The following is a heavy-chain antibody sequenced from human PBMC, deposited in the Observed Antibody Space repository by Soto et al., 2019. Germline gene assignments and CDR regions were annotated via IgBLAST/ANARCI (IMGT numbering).Heavy chain of an antibody. V-gene: IGHV1-2*02. J-gene: IGHJ4*02. CDR3: AREAGWQRMVPYD. CDR1: GYTFSGYY. Sequence: QVQLVQSGAEVKKPGASVKVSCKASGYTFSGYYIHWVRQAPGQGLEWMALINPNSGDTKYAQKFQGRLTVTTDTSTTTVHMELRSLTPADTAVYYCAREAGWQRMVPYDWGQGTLVTVS. CDR2: INPNSGDT. D-gene: IGHD6-25*01.